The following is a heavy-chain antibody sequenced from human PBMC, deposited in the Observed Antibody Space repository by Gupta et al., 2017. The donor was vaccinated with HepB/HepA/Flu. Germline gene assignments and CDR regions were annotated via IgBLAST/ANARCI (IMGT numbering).Heavy chain of an antibody. CDR2: ISSSSSYI. CDR1: GFTFSRSS. V-gene: IGHV3-21*01. CDR3: ARGRGLGAPTVTTKDY. Sequence: EVQLVESGGGLVKPGGSLSPSCAPSGFTFSRSSMNWVARVPGKGLEWVSSISSSSSYIYYADSVKGRFTISRDNAKNSLYLQMNSLRAEDTAVYYCARGRGLGAPTVTTKDYWGQGTLVTVSS. J-gene: IGHJ4*02. D-gene: IGHD4-17*01.